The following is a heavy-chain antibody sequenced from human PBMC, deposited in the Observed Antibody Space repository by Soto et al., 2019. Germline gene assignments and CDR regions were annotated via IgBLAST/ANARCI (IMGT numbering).Heavy chain of an antibody. J-gene: IGHJ6*02. CDR2: INAGNGNT. V-gene: IGHV1-3*01. Sequence: ASVKVSCKASGYTFTSYAMHWVRQAPGQRLEWMGWINAGNGNTKYSQKFQGRVTITRDTSASTAYMELSSLRSEDTAVYYCARPLWPLYYDFWSGYTPDHAEQYYYYGMDVWGQGTTATVSS. D-gene: IGHD3-3*01. CDR1: GYTFTSYA. CDR3: ARPLWPLYYDFWSGYTPDHAEQYYYYGMDV.